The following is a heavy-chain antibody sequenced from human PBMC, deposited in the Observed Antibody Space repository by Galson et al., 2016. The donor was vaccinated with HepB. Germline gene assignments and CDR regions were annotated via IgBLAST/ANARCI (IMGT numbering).Heavy chain of an antibody. CDR1: GGSITIGLYY. Sequence: TLSLTCSVSGGSITIGLYYWSWVRQPAGRGLGWIGRIYSSGKTNYNPSLKSRVAILLDMSKNQVSLTLKSVSDADTAVYYCAREQRDGHNDDSFDIWGQGTMVTVSS. J-gene: IGHJ3*02. CDR3: AREQRDGHNDDSFDI. V-gene: IGHV4-61*02. D-gene: IGHD5-24*01. CDR2: IYSSGKT.